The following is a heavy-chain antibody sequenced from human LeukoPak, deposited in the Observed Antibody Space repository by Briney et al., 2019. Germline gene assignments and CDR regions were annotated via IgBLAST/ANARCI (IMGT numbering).Heavy chain of an antibody. V-gene: IGHV3-23*01. J-gene: IGHJ4*02. Sequence: GGSLRLSCAASGFTFSSYAMSWVRQAPGKGLEWVSGIRGSGDNTYYADSVKGRFTISRDNTKNSLYLQMNSLRVEDTAVFYCARDQYDTWSRRGNFDSWGRGTLVIVSS. D-gene: IGHD3-3*01. CDR2: IRGSGDNT. CDR1: GFTFSSYA. CDR3: ARDQYDTWSRRGNFDS.